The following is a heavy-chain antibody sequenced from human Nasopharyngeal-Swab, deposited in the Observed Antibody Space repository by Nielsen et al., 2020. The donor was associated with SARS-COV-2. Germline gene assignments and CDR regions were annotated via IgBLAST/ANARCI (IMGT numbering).Heavy chain of an antibody. Sequence: VRQMPGKGLEWVSAISGSGGSTYYADSVKGRFTISRDNSKNTLYLQMNSLRAEDTAVYYCARDSTYDILTGYPFDYWGQGTLVTVSS. J-gene: IGHJ4*02. D-gene: IGHD3-9*01. V-gene: IGHV3-23*01. CDR3: ARDSTYDILTGYPFDY. CDR2: ISGSGGST.